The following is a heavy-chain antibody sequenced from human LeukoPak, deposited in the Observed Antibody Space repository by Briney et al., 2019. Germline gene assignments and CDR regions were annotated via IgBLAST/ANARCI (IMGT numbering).Heavy chain of an antibody. CDR1: GFTFSSYT. D-gene: IGHD6-19*01. J-gene: IGHJ4*02. CDR2: ISSSSTYI. CDR3: AKTRVARSNGWYETGFDY. V-gene: IGHV3-21*01. Sequence: PGGSLRLSCAASGFTFSSYTMNWVRQAPGKGLEWVSSISSSSTYINYADSVKGRFTISRDNAKNSLYLQMNSLRAEDTAVYYCAKTRVARSNGWYETGFDYWGQGTLVTVSS.